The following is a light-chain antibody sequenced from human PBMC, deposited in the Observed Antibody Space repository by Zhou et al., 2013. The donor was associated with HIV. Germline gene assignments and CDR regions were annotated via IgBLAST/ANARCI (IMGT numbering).Light chain of an antibody. J-gene: IGKJ1*01. Sequence: FVLTQSPATLSVSPGETATLSCRASQSIGTNLAWYQQKPGQPPRVLIYGASTRATGIPARFSGSGSGTEFTLTISRLEPEDFAMYYCQQYANSSVTFGQGTKVESK. CDR3: QQYANSSVT. CDR1: QSIGTN. V-gene: IGKV3-15*01. CDR2: GAS.